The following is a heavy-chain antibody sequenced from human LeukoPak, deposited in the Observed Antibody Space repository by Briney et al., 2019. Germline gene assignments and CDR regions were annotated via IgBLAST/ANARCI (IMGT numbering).Heavy chain of an antibody. J-gene: IGHJ5*02. D-gene: IGHD6-19*01. CDR3: AKDLEDSSGWAILPNADWFDP. CDR1: GFTFSSYA. Sequence: GGSLRLSCAASGFTFSSYAMSWVRQAPGKGLEWVSAISGSGGSTYYADSVKGRFTISRDNSKNTLYLQMNSLRAEDTAVYYCAKDLEDSSGWAILPNADWFDPWGQGTLVTVSS. V-gene: IGHV3-23*01. CDR2: ISGSGGST.